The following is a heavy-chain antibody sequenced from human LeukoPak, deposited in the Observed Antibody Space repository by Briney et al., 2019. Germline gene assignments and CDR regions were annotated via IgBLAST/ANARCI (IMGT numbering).Heavy chain of an antibody. V-gene: IGHV3-23*01. CDR2: MSGSSGST. Sequence: GGSLRLSCAASGFTFSSYAMSWVRQAPGKGLEWVSAMSGSSGSTHYADSVKGRFTISRDNSKNTLYLQMNSLRAEDTAVYYCAKGGYCSSTSCYPPTDWGQGTLVTVSS. D-gene: IGHD2-2*01. CDR1: GFTFSSYA. CDR3: AKGGYCSSTSCYPPTD. J-gene: IGHJ4*02.